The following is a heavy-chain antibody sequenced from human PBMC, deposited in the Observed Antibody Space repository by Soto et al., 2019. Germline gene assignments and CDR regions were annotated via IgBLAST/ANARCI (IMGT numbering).Heavy chain of an antibody. J-gene: IGHJ4*02. CDR2: INHSGST. Sequence: QVQLQQSGAGLLKPSETLSLTCAVYGGSFSGYYWSWIRQPPGKGLEWIGEINHSGSTNYNPSLKSRVTISVDTSKNQFSLKLSSVTAADTAVYYCARGVMSANPNFDYWGQGTLVTVSS. V-gene: IGHV4-34*01. CDR3: ARGVMSANPNFDY. D-gene: IGHD6-25*01. CDR1: GGSFSGYY.